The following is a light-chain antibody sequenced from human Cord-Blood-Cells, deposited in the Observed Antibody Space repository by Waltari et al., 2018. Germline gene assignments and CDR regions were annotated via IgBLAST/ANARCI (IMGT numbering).Light chain of an antibody. Sequence: DIQMTQSPSSLSAAVGDRAPITCRASQSISSYLNWYQQKPGKPPKLLIYAASSLQSGVPSRFSGSGSGTDFTLTISSLQPEDFATYYCQQSYSTPRTFGQGTKVEIK. V-gene: IGKV1-39*01. J-gene: IGKJ1*01. CDR3: QQSYSTPRT. CDR2: AAS. CDR1: QSISSY.